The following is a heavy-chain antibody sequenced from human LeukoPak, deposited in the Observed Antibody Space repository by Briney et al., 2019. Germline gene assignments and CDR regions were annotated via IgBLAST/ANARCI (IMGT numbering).Heavy chain of an antibody. D-gene: IGHD3-22*01. Sequence: ASVKASCKASGYTFTSYYMHWVRQAPGQGLEWMGWINTNTGNPTYAQGFTGRFVFSLDTSVSTAYLQISSLKAEDTAVYYCARGAHYYDSSGYYSDYWGQGTLVTVSS. V-gene: IGHV7-4-1*02. J-gene: IGHJ4*02. CDR1: GYTFTSYY. CDR3: ARGAHYYDSSGYYSDY. CDR2: INTNTGNP.